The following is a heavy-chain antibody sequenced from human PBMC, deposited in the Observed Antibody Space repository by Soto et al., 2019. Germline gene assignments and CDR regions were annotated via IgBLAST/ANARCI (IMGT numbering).Heavy chain of an antibody. Sequence: GGSLRLSCAASGFTFDDYAMHWVRQAPGKGLEWVSGISWNSGSIGYADSVKGRFTISRDNAKNSLYLQMNSLRAEDTALYYCAKDKEQWNPRYYYYYMDVWGKGTTVTVSS. CDR3: AKDKEQWNPRYYYYYMDV. CDR2: ISWNSGSI. D-gene: IGHD6-19*01. CDR1: GFTFDDYA. J-gene: IGHJ6*03. V-gene: IGHV3-9*01.